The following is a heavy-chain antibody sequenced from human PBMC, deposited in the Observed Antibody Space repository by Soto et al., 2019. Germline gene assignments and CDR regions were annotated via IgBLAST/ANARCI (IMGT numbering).Heavy chain of an antibody. D-gene: IGHD3-16*02. J-gene: IGHJ4*02. CDR3: ARGVGRLGELSLLDY. Sequence: LSLTCTVSGGSISSGGYYWSWIRQHPGKGLEWIGYIYYSGSTYYNPSLKSRVTISVDTSKNQFSLKLSSVTAADTAVYYCARGVGRLGELSLLDYWGQVTLVTVSS. V-gene: IGHV4-31*03. CDR2: IYYSGST. CDR1: GGSISSGGYY.